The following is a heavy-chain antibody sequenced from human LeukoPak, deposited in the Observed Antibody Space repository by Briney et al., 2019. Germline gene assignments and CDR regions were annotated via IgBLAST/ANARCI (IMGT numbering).Heavy chain of an antibody. V-gene: IGHV4-59*08. CDR2: IYYSGST. D-gene: IGHD5-24*01. CDR1: GGSISSYY. Sequence: PSETLCLTCTVSGGSISSYYWSWIRQPPGKGLEWIGYIYYSGSTNYNPSLKSRVTISVDTSKNQFSLKLSSVTAADTAVYYCARLAGGLQDYWGQGTLVTVSS. CDR3: ARLAGGLQDY. J-gene: IGHJ4*02.